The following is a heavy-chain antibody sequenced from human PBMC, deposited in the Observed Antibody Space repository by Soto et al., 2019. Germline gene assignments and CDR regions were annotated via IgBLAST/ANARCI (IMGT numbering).Heavy chain of an antibody. CDR3: ARGRWDVRLDS. CDR2: INHNGGT. Sequence: SETLSLTCAVYGGSFSGYYWSWIRQPPGKGLEWIGEINHNGGTNYNPSLKSRVTISVDTSKSQFSLDLTSATAADTAVYYCARGRWDVRLDSWGHGTPVTVSS. V-gene: IGHV4-34*01. J-gene: IGHJ5*01. CDR1: GGSFSGYY. D-gene: IGHD1-26*01.